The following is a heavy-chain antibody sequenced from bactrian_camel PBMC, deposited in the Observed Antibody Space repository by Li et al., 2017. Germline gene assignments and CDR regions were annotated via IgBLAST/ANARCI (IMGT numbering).Heavy chain of an antibody. D-gene: IGHD3*01. Sequence: HVQLVESGGGSVQAGGSLRLSCAIFGDSYSDYCMSWYRQAPGKEREEVASIETDGSITYADSVKGRFTISKDSFKRTLYLQMSSLRPEDTAVYYCATDGNGGSSYGCNLNNWGQGTQVTV. V-gene: IGHV3S53*01. CDR3: ATDGNGGSSYGCNLNN. J-gene: IGHJ4*01. CDR1: GDSYSDYC. CDR2: IETDGSI.